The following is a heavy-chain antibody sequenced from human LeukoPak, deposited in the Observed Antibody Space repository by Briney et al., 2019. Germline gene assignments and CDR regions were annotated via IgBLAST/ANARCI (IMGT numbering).Heavy chain of an antibody. CDR1: GFTFSSYE. Sequence: GGSLRLSCAASGFTFSSYEMNWVCQAPGKGLEWVSYISSSGSTIYYADSVKGRFTISRDNAKNSLYLQMNSLRAEDTAVYYCARVARTPAHYYYYYYMDVWGKGTTVTISS. V-gene: IGHV3-48*03. J-gene: IGHJ6*03. CDR2: ISSSGSTI. CDR3: ARVARTPAHYYYYYYMDV. D-gene: IGHD1-14*01.